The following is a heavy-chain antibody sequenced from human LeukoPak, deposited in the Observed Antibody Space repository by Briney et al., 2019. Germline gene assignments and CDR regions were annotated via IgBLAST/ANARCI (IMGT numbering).Heavy chain of an antibody. Sequence: GGSLRLSCAASGFTFDDYAMHWVRQAPGKGLEWVSGISWNSGSIGYADSVKGRFTISRDNAKNSLYLQMNSLRAEDTALYYCAKGSSSVAYYYYYMDVWGKGTTVTVSS. D-gene: IGHD6-6*01. CDR3: AKGSSSVAYYYYYMDV. V-gene: IGHV3-9*01. CDR2: ISWNSGSI. CDR1: GFTFDDYA. J-gene: IGHJ6*03.